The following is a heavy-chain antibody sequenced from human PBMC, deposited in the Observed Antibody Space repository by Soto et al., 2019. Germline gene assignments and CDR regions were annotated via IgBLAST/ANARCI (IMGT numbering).Heavy chain of an antibody. D-gene: IGHD3-22*01. CDR1: GGTFSSYA. CDR3: ARGVHYDRSAYYYFY. CDR2: IIPIFGTA. Sequence: QVQLVQSGAEVKKPGSSVKASCKASGGTFSSYAIDWVRQAPGQGLEWMGGIIPIFGTANYAQKFQGRITITADESTSTAYMELRSLRSEDTAVYYCARGVHYDRSAYYYFYWGQGTLVTVSS. V-gene: IGHV1-69*01. J-gene: IGHJ4*02.